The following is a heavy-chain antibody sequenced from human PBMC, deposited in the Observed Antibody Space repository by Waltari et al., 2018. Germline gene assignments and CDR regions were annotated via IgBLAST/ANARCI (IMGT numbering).Heavy chain of an antibody. J-gene: IGHJ6*03. CDR2: INHSGST. CDR3: ARKVTETYYYYYYMDV. V-gene: IGHV4-34*01. D-gene: IGHD1-20*01. Sequence: QVQLQQWGAGLLKSSETLSLTCAVYGGSFSGYYWSWIRQPPGKGLEWIGEINHSGSTNYNPSLTSRVTISVDTSKKQFSLKLSSVTAADSAVYFCARKVTETYYYYYYMDVWGKGTTVT. CDR1: GGSFSGYY.